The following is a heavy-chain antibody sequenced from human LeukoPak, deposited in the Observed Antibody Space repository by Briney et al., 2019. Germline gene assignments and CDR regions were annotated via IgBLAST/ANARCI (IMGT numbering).Heavy chain of an antibody. V-gene: IGHV3-74*01. CDR2: INSDGSST. CDR3: ARATPATFGYFDL. J-gene: IGHJ2*01. CDR1: GFTFSSYW. Sequence: PGGSLRLSCAASGFTFSSYWMHWVRQAPGKGLVWVSRINSDGSSTSYADSVKGRFTISRDNAKNTLYLQMNSLRAEDTAVYYCARATPATFGYFDLWGRGTLVTVSS.